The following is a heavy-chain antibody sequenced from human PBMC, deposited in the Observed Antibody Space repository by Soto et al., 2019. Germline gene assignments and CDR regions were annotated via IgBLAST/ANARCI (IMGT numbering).Heavy chain of an antibody. D-gene: IGHD6-19*01. V-gene: IGHV1-18*04. J-gene: IGHJ4*02. Sequence: GASVKVSCKASGYTFTSYGITWVRQATGQGLEWMGWISICNGHTEYAQKVQGRVTMTTDPSTSTAYMELKSLRCDDTAVYYCSIRGSGLVDYWGQGPLVTVSS. CDR3: SIRGSGLVDY. CDR2: ISICNGHT. CDR1: GYTFTSYG.